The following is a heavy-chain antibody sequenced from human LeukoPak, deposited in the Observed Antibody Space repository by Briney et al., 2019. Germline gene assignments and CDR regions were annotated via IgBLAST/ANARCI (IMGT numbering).Heavy chain of an antibody. V-gene: IGHV1-8*01. Sequence: ASVKVSCKASGYTFTSYDINWVRQATGQGLEWMGWMNPNSGNTGYAQKFQGRVTMTRNTSISTAYMELSSLRSEDTAVYYCARVNSHDSSGYYPDDYWGQGTLVTVSS. J-gene: IGHJ4*02. CDR3: ARVNSHDSSGYYPDDY. CDR1: GYTFTSYD. CDR2: MNPNSGNT. D-gene: IGHD3-22*01.